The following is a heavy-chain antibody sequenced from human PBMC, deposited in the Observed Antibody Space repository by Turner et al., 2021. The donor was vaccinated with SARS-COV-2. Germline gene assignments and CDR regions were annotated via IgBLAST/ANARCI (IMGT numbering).Heavy chain of an antibody. CDR2: ISSSSSYT. CDR3: AGAYDYLYK. J-gene: IGHJ4*02. D-gene: IGHD3-16*01. V-gene: IGHV3-11*06. CDR1: GFTCSDHY. Sequence: QVQLVESGGGLVTPGGSLRLSCAASGFTCSDHYMSWSRQAPGKGLEWVSYISSSSSYTNYADSVKGRFTISRDNAKNSLYLQMNSLRAEDTAVYYCAGAYDYLYKWGQGTLVTVSS.